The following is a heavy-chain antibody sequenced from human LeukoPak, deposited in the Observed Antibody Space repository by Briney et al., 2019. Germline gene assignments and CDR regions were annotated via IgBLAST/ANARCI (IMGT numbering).Heavy chain of an antibody. J-gene: IGHJ4*02. V-gene: IGHV4-39*01. Sequence: SETLSLTCTVSGGSISSSSDYWGWIRQAPGKGLEWIGSIFVSGSTHYNPSLRSRATLFVGTSKNQFSLKLTSMTAADAATYFCARQFATAAADTRGYFDYWGQGTVVAVSS. CDR3: ARQFATAAADTRGYFDY. CDR2: IFVSGST. CDR1: GGSISSSSDY. D-gene: IGHD6-25*01.